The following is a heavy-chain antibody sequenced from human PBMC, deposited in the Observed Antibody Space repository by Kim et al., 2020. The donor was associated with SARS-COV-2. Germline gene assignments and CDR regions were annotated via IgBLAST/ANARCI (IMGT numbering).Heavy chain of an antibody. CDR2: ISAYNGNT. CDR1: GYTFTSYG. CDR3: ARDSDYDILTGYYIPFDY. V-gene: IGHV1-18*04. D-gene: IGHD3-9*01. Sequence: ASVKVSCKASGYTFTSYGISWVRQAPGQGLEWMGWISAYNGNTNYAQKLQGRVTMTTDTSTSTAYMELRSLRSDDTAVYYCARDSDYDILTGYYIPFDYWGQGTLVTVSS. J-gene: IGHJ4*02.